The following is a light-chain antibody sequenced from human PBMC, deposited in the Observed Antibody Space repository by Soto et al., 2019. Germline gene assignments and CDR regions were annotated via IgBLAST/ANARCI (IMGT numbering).Light chain of an antibody. J-gene: IGLJ1*01. CDR1: SSDVGGYDF. CDR3: SSYAGSNNNV. Sequence: QSALTQPPSASGSPGQSVTISCTGTSSDVGGYDFVAWHQQHPGKAPRLMIYDVSKRPSGVPDRFSGSKSGYTASLTVSGLQAEDEADYYCSSYAGSNNNVFGTGTKVTAL. V-gene: IGLV2-8*01. CDR2: DVS.